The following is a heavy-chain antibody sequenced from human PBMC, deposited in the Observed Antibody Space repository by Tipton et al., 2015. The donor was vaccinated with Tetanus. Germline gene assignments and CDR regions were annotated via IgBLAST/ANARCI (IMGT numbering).Heavy chain of an antibody. CDR3: ARGDYYDSSGYYWGKYYFDY. J-gene: IGHJ4*02. D-gene: IGHD3-22*01. CDR1: GGSFSGYY. V-gene: IGHV4-34*01. CDR2: INHSGST. Sequence: TLSLTCAVYGGSFSGYYWSWIRQPPGKGLEWIGEINHSGSTNYNPSLKSRVTISVDTSKNRFSLKLSSVTAADTAVYYCARGDYYDSSGYYWGKYYFDYWGQGTLVTVSS.